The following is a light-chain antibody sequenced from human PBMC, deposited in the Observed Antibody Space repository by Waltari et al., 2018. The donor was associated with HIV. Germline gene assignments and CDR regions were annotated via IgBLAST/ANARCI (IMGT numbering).Light chain of an antibody. Sequence: VMTQSPAILSVSQGERATLSCRSSHNFRTNLAWYQQKPWQTPRFVIFNASTRATGIPARFSGSASWTTFSLIIAHIQAEDFVDYYCQKYDGWPRTFGQGTKVEI. CDR2: NAS. CDR3: QKYDGWPRT. J-gene: IGKJ1*01. CDR1: HNFRTN. V-gene: IGKV3-15*01.